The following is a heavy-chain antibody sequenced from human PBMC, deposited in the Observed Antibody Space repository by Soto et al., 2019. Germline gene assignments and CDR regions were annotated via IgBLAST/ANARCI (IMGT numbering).Heavy chain of an antibody. Sequence: QVQLVESGGGVVQPGRSLRLSCAASGFTFSSYGMHWVRQAPGKGLEWVAVISYDGSNKYYADSVKGRFTISRDNSKNTLYLQMHSLRAEDTAVYYCETIVVGKFDYGGQGTLVTVSS. J-gene: IGHJ4*02. CDR1: GFTFSSYG. V-gene: IGHV3-30*03. D-gene: IGHD3-22*01. CDR2: ISYDGSNK. CDR3: ETIVVGKFDY.